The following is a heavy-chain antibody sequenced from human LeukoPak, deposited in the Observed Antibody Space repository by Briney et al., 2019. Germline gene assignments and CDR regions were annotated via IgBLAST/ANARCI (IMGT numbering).Heavy chain of an antibody. CDR3: ARDTLKITFLDC. J-gene: IGHJ4*02. V-gene: IGHV3-30*02. D-gene: IGHD2-21*01. CDR1: GFTFSSYG. CDR2: IRYDGSNK. Sequence: GGSLRLSCAASGFTFSSYGMHWVRQAPGKGLEWVAFIRYDGSNKYYADSVKGRFTISRDNAKNSLYLQMNSLRAEDTAVYYCARDTLKITFLDCWGQGTLVTVSS.